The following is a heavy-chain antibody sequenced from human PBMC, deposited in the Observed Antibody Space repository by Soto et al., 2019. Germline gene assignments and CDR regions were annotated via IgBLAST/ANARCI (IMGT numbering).Heavy chain of an antibody. Sequence: LSLTCAASGFTFSSYGMHWVRQAPGKGLEWVAVIWYDGSNKYYADSVKGRFTISRDNSKNTLYLQMNSLRAEDTAVYYCARTQLLYYFDYWGQGTLVTVSS. V-gene: IGHV3-33*01. CDR1: GFTFSSYG. D-gene: IGHD2-21*01. J-gene: IGHJ4*02. CDR3: ARTQLLYYFDY. CDR2: IWYDGSNK.